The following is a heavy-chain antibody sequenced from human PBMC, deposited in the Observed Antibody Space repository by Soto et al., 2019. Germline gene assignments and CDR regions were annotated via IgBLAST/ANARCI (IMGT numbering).Heavy chain of an antibody. V-gene: IGHV3-64*01. D-gene: IGHD6-6*01. CDR2: ISSNGVGT. CDR3: ARRARPDFYYMDV. J-gene: IGHJ6*03. Sequence: PWGSLRLSCAAAGFTLSGYAVDWVRQAPGKGLEYVSGISSNGVGTYYANSVQGRFTISRDNSKNTVYLQMVSLRPEDMAVYYCARRARPDFYYMDVWGKATTVTVSS. CDR1: GFTLSGYA.